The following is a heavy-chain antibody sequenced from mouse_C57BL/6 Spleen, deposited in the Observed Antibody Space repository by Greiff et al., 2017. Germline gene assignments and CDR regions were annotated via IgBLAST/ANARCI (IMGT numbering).Heavy chain of an antibody. D-gene: IGHD1-1*01. CDR3: ARDGSSYGWFAY. Sequence: EVKLMESGGGLVKPGGSLKLSCAASGFTFSDYGMHWVRQAPEKGLEWVAYISSGSSTIYYADTVKGRFTISRDNAKNTLFLQMTSLRSEDTAMYYCARDGSSYGWFAYRGQGTLVTGSA. V-gene: IGHV5-17*01. CDR2: ISSGSSTI. CDR1: GFTFSDYG. J-gene: IGHJ3*01.